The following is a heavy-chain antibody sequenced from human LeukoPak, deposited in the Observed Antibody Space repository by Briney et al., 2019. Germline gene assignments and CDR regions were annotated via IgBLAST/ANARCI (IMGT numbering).Heavy chain of an antibody. V-gene: IGHV1-69*13. CDR3: AREWGLESSGYYYAY. Sequence: ASVKVSCKASGGIFSRLTISWVRQAPGQGFEWMGGITPIFGTANFAQKFQGRVSITADESTSTAFMELSSLRSEDTAVYYCAREWGLESSGYYYAYWGQGTLVTVSS. J-gene: IGHJ4*02. D-gene: IGHD3-22*01. CDR2: ITPIFGTA. CDR1: GGIFSRLT.